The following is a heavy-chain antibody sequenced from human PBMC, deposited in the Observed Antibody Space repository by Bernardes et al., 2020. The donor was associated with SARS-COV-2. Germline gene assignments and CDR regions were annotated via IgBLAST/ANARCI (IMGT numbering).Heavy chain of an antibody. D-gene: IGHD2-2*01. CDR1: GFTFSSYW. CDR2: INSDGSST. Sequence: GSSLKVLCAASGFTFSSYWMHWVRQAPGKGLVWVSRINSDGSSTSYADSVKGRFTISRDNAKNTLYLQMNSLRAEDTAVYYCARDRVYCSSTSCYKAFDIWGQGTMVTVSS. CDR3: ARDRVYCSSTSCYKAFDI. J-gene: IGHJ3*02. V-gene: IGHV3-74*01.